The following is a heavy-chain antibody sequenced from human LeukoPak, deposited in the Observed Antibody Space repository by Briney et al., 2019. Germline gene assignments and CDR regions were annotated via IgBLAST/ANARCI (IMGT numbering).Heavy chain of an antibody. D-gene: IGHD2-2*01. V-gene: IGHV5-51*01. CDR2: IYPDDSDT. CDR3: ARHVRVPAASFDP. J-gene: IGHJ5*02. CDR1: GYSFTSYW. Sequence: GESLKISCKGSGYSFTSYWIGWVRQMPGKGLEWMGIIYPDDSDTRYSPSFQGQVTISADKSISTAYLQWSSLKASDTAMYYCARHVRVPAASFDPWGQGTLVTVSS.